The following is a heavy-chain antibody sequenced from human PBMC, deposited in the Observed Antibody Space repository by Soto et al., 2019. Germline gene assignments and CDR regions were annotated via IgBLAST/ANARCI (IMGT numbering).Heavy chain of an antibody. J-gene: IGHJ5*02. V-gene: IGHV1-18*01. CDR2: INPYLAYA. CDR3: AIISSDVYGWLDP. Sequence: QVQLVQSGAEVREPGASVKVSCKASGYTFHDYSISWGRQAPGQGLEWMGCINPYLAYAQSAQNLRGRLSMTADTSTHTAYMELRKLRSDYRAVYYCAIISSDVYGWLDPWGQGTLVSVSS. CDR1: GYTFHDYS. D-gene: IGHD2-8*01.